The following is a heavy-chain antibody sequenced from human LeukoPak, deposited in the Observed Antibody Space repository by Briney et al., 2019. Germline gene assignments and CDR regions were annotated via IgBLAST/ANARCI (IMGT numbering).Heavy chain of an antibody. J-gene: IGHJ4*02. V-gene: IGHV4-61*08. CDR3: ARGYSGSYGRFDY. CDR2: THYSGST. CDR1: GGSISSGGYS. Sequence: SQTLSLTCAVSGGSISSGGYSWSWIRQPPGKGLEWIGYTHYSGSTSYNPSLKSRVTISVDTSKNQFSLKLTSVTAADTAVYYCARGYSGSYGRFDYWGQGTLVTVSS. D-gene: IGHD1-26*01.